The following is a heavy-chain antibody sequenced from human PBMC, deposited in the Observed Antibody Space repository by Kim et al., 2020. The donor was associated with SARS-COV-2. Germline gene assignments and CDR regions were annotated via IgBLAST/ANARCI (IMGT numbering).Heavy chain of an antibody. CDR2: ISGSGGST. J-gene: IGHJ6*02. CDR1: GFTFSSYA. D-gene: IGHD2-15*01. V-gene: IGHV3-23*01. CDR3: ARGGYCSGGSCYSLKSYYYYGMDV. Sequence: GGSLRLSCAASGFTFSSYAMSWVRQAPGKGLEWVSAISGSGGSTYYADSVKGRFTISRDNSKNTLYLQMNSLRAEDTAVYYCARGGYCSGGSCYSLKSYYYYGMDVWGQGTTVTVSS.